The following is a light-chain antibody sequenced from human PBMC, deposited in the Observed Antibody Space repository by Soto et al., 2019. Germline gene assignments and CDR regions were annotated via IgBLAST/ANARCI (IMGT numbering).Light chain of an antibody. CDR2: KAS. V-gene: IGKV1-5*03. CDR1: QSISSW. Sequence: DIQMTQSPSTLSASVDDRVTITCRASQSISSWLAWYQQKPGKAPKLLIYKASTLKSGVPSRFSGSGSGTEFTLTISSLQPDDFATYYCQHYNSYSEAFGQGNDWRL. CDR3: QHYNSYSEA. J-gene: IGKJ5*01.